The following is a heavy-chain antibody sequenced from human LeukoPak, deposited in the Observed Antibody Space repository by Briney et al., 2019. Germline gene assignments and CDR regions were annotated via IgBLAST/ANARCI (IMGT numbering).Heavy chain of an antibody. V-gene: IGHV1-69*05. Sequence: ASVKVSCKASGGTFSSYAISWVRQAPGQGLEWMGGIIPIFGTANYAQKFEGRVIMTRDTSTSTAYMELSSLRSEDTAVYYCARIEGMASTMGDWGQGALVTVSS. CDR3: ARIEGMASTMGD. D-gene: IGHD5/OR15-5a*01. CDR1: GGTFSSYA. J-gene: IGHJ4*02. CDR2: IIPIFGTA.